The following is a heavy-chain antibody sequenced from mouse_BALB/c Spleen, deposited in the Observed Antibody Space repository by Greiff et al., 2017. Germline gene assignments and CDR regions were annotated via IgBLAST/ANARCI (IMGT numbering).Heavy chain of an antibody. CDR1: GYAFTNYL. CDR3: ARGGGNYYFDY. CDR2: INPGSGGT. Sequence: QVQLQQSGAELVRPGTSVKVSCKASGYAFTNYLIEWVKQRPGQGLEWIGVINPGSGGTNYNEKFKGKATLTADKSSSTAYMQLSSLTSDDSAVYFCARGGGNYYFDYWGQGTTLTVSS. D-gene: IGHD2-1*01. V-gene: IGHV1-54*01. J-gene: IGHJ2*01.